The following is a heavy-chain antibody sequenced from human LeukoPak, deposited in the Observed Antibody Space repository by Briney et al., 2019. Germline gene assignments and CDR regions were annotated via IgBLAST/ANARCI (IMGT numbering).Heavy chain of an antibody. V-gene: IGHV3-74*01. D-gene: IGHD1-26*01. CDR2: INSDGSST. Sequence: PGGSLRLSCAASGFTFSNYWMHWGRQVTGKGLVWVSRINSDGSSTNYADFVKGRFTISRDNAKNTLYLQMNSLRAEDTAVYYCAREVPWDGDFQHWGQGTLVTVSS. CDR1: GFTFSNYW. CDR3: AREVPWDGDFQH. J-gene: IGHJ1*01.